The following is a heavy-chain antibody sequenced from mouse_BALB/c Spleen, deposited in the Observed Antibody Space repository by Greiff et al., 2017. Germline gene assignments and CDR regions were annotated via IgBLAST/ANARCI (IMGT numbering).Heavy chain of an antibody. D-gene: IGHD2-10*01. CDR3: ARDAYRYAMDY. J-gene: IGHJ4*01. Sequence: EVQLVESGPGLVKPSQSLSLTCTVTGYSITSDYAWNWIRQFPGNKLEWMGYISYSGSTSYNPSLKSRISITRDTSKNQFFLQLNSVTTEDTATYYCARDAYRYAMDYWGQGTSVTVSS. CDR2: ISYSGST. CDR1: GYSITSDYA. V-gene: IGHV3-2*02.